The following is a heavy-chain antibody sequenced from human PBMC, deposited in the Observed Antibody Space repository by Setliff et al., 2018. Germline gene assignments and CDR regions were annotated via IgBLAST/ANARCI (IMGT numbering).Heavy chain of an antibody. J-gene: IGHJ4*02. CDR2: IYYSGST. V-gene: IGHV4-31*03. D-gene: IGHD3-10*01. CDR1: GGSISRGDYY. Sequence: KPSETLSLTCTVSGGSISRGDYYWSWIRQHPGKGLEWIGYIYYSGSTYYNPSLKSRVTISVDTSKNQFSLKLSSVTAADTAVYYCARESGLGYGSGSYYFDYWGQGTLVTVSS. CDR3: ARESGLGYGSGSYYFDY.